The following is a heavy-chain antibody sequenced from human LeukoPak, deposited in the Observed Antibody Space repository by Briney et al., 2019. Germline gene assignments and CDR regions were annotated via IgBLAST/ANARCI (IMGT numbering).Heavy chain of an antibody. CDR3: ARSGSTYYYGMDV. J-gene: IGHJ6*02. D-gene: IGHD3-10*01. Sequence: GGSLRLSCAASGFTFSSYGMHWVRQGPGKGLEWVTFIWYDGTEKNYADSVKGRFTISRDNSKNTLYLQMNSLRAEDTAVYYCARSGSTYYYGMDVWGQGTTVTVSS. V-gene: IGHV3-33*01. CDR1: GFTFSSYG. CDR2: IWYDGTEK.